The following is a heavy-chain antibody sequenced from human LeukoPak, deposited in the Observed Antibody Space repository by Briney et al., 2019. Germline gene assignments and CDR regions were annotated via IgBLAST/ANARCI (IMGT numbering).Heavy chain of an antibody. Sequence: SEALSLTCTVSGVSINDYFWNWIRQTPGKGLGWIGYTHHRGDTNYNSSLASRVTISLDTSKHQFSLSLTSVTAADTAVYCCARHKLGYCTNGVCFDWFDPWGQGTLVTVSS. CDR2: THHRGDT. CDR1: GVSINDYF. V-gene: IGHV4-59*08. J-gene: IGHJ5*02. D-gene: IGHD2-8*01. CDR3: ARHKLGYCTNGVCFDWFDP.